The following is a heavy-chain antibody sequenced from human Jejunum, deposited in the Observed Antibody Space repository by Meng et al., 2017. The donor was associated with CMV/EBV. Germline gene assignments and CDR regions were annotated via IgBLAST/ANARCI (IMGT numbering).Heavy chain of an antibody. Sequence: SGFAISINYMSWVRQAPGKGLEWLAVIYHDGSTNYADSMKGRFTISSDHSKDMLYLQMNSLRAEDTAIYYCAKDLGRVKMAYSSWGQGTLVTVSS. CDR3: AKDLGRVKMAYSS. D-gene: IGHD5-24*01. J-gene: IGHJ4*02. CDR2: IYHDGST. V-gene: IGHV3-53*01. CDR1: GFAISINY.